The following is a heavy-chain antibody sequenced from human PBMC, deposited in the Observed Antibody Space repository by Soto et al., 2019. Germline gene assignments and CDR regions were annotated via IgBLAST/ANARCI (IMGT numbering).Heavy chain of an antibody. D-gene: IGHD3-22*01. CDR2: ISAYNGNT. V-gene: IGHV1-18*01. CDR1: GYTFTSYG. Sequence: QVQLVQSGAEVKKPGASVKVSCKASGYTFTSYGISWVRQAPGQGLEWMGWISAYNGNTNYAQKLQGRVTMTTDTSTSTAYMELSSLRSDDTAVYYCARLEAYYDSSGYDNWFDPWGQGTLVTVSS. J-gene: IGHJ5*02. CDR3: ARLEAYYDSSGYDNWFDP.